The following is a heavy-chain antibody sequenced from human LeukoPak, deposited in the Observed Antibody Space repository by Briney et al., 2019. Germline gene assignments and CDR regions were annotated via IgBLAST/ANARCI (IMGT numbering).Heavy chain of an antibody. Sequence: ASVKVSCKASGGTFSSYAISWVRQAPGQGLEWMGGIIPIFGTANYAQKFQGRVTITADESTSTAYMELSSLRSEDTAVYYCAREARYYYGSRSISYYDYWGQGTLVTVSS. CDR1: GGTFSSYA. V-gene: IGHV1-69*13. J-gene: IGHJ4*02. CDR2: IIPIFGTA. D-gene: IGHD3-10*01. CDR3: AREARYYYGSRSISYYDY.